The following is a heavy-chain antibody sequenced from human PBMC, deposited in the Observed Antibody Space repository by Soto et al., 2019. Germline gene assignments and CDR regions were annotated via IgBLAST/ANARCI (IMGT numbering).Heavy chain of an antibody. J-gene: IGHJ4*02. CDR2: ILPDETG. Sequence: PGGSLRLSCVTSGFAFSTYAMTWVRQVPGRGLEWVSTILPDETGFYTVSVKGRFTISRDNFRGILYLQMNDLWVEDAAIYFCAKDRLPTSGQRFYFDSWGQGSLVTVSS. CDR1: GFAFSTYA. CDR3: AKDRLPTSGQRFYFDS. D-gene: IGHD2-15*01. V-gene: IGHV3-23*01.